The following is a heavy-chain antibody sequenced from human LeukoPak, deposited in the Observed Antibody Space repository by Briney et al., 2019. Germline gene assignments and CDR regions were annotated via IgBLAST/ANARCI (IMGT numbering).Heavy chain of an antibody. CDR1: GYTLTSYG. CDR2: ISAYNGNT. V-gene: IGHV1-18*01. J-gene: IGHJ6*02. Sequence: ASVKVSCKASGYTLTSYGISWVRQAPGQGLEWMGWISAYNGNTNYAQKLQGRVTMTTDTSTSTAYMELRSLRSDDTAVYYCARAGPPAVLRFLWGQHYYYYGMDVWGQGTTVTVSS. CDR3: ARAGPPAVLRFLWGQHYYYYGMDV. D-gene: IGHD3-3*01.